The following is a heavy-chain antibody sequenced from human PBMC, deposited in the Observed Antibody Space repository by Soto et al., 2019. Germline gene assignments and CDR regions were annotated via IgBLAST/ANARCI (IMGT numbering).Heavy chain of an antibody. CDR3: ARQFASGSYDL. J-gene: IGHJ5*02. CDR2: IYYTGTP. Sequence: QLQLQESGPGLVKPSETLSLTCTVSGVSISRSSDYWGWIRQPPGKGLEWIANIYYTGTPYYNPSLKSRVTISLDTSKNQFSLKLDSVTAADTAVYYCARQFASGSYDLWGQGTLVTVSS. V-gene: IGHV4-39*01. D-gene: IGHD3-10*01. CDR1: GVSISRSSDY.